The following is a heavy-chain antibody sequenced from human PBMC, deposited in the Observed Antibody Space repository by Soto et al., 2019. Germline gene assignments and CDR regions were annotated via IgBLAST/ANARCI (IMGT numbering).Heavy chain of an antibody. D-gene: IGHD1-20*01. Sequence: QVQLQQWGAGLLKPSETLSLTCAVYGGSXSGXXXXXXXQXPGKGLEWIGEINHGGSTNYNPSLKSRVTISIDXSKNQFSLKLXXVTAAXXAVYYCARSNREGITGTTWLYYFDYWGQGTLVTVSS. CDR2: INHGGST. CDR1: GGSXSGXX. V-gene: IGHV4-34*01. CDR3: ARSNREGITGTTWLYYFDY. J-gene: IGHJ4*02.